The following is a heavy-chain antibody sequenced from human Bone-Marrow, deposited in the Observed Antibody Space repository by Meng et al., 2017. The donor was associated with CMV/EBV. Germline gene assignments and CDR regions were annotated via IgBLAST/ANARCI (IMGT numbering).Heavy chain of an antibody. CDR2: INPNSGGT. CDR3: ARMRAYCSSTSCFPYYGMDV. V-gene: IGHV1-2*02. CDR1: GYTFTGYY. D-gene: IGHD2-2*01. J-gene: IGHJ6*02. Sequence: ASVKVSCKASGYTFTGYYMHWVRQAPGQGLEWMGWINPNSGGTNYAQKFQGRVTMTRDTSISTAYMELSRLRSDDTAVYYCARMRAYCSSTSCFPYYGMDVWGQGPTVTVSS.